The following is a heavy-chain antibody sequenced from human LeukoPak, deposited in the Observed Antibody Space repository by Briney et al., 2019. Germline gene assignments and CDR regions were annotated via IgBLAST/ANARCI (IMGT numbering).Heavy chain of an antibody. CDR1: GFTFRSYS. Sequence: PGGSLRLSCAASGFTFRSYSMKWVRQAPGKGLEWVAVIWYDGSNKYYADSVKGRFTISRDNSKNTLNLQMNSLRAEDTAVYYCAKGGDYGGNSYFDYWGQGTLVTVSS. V-gene: IGHV3-33*06. CDR3: AKGGDYGGNSYFDY. J-gene: IGHJ4*02. CDR2: IWYDGSNK. D-gene: IGHD4-23*01.